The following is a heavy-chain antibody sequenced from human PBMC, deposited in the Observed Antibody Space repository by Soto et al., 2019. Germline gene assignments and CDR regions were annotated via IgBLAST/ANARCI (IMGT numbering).Heavy chain of an antibody. CDR1: GGSISSSNW. CDR3: ARTGSYGSYGMDL. D-gene: IGHD3-10*01. J-gene: IGHJ6*02. Sequence: QVQLQESGPGLVKPSGTLSLTCAVSGGSISSSNWWSWVRQPPGKGLEWMGEIYHSGSTNYNPSLKCRVTISVDKSKSQFSLKLSSVTAADTAVYYCARTGSYGSYGMDLWGQGTTVNVSS. CDR2: IYHSGST. V-gene: IGHV4-4*02.